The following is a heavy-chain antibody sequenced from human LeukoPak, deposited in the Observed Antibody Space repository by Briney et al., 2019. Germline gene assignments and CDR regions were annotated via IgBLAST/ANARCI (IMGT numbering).Heavy chain of an antibody. Sequence: GESLKISCKGSGYSFTSYWIGWVRQMPGKGLEWMGIIYPGDSDTRYSPSFQGQVTISADKSISTAYLQWSSLKASDTAMYYCARFRYCSGGSCPGTFDYWGQGTLVTVSS. D-gene: IGHD2-15*01. CDR1: GYSFTSYW. CDR2: IYPGDSDT. V-gene: IGHV5-51*01. CDR3: ARFRYCSGGSCPGTFDY. J-gene: IGHJ4*02.